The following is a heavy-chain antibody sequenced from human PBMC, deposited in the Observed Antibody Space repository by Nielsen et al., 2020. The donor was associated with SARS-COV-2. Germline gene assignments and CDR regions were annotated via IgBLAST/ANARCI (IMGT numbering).Heavy chain of an antibody. CDR2: IKQDGSEK. J-gene: IGHJ4*02. CDR1: GFTFSSYW. Sequence: GESLKISCAASGFTFSSYWMSWVRQAPGKGLEWVANIKQDGSEKYYVDSVKGRFTISRDNAKNSLYLQMNSLRAEDTAAYYCARGRLRFLEWLTHFDYWGQGTLVTVSS. D-gene: IGHD3-3*01. V-gene: IGHV3-7*03. CDR3: ARGRLRFLEWLTHFDY.